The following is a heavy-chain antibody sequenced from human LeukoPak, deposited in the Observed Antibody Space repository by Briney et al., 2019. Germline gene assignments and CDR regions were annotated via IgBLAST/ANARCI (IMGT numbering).Heavy chain of an antibody. CDR3: ARDTALTTIAGGPDY. CDR2: ISAYNHDT. J-gene: IGHJ4*01. Sequence: GASVKVSCKASGYTFASYGITLMRQAPGQGLEWIGWISAYNHDTHYAQNLQDRVTMTTDTSTSTAYMELRSLTSDDTALYYCARDTALTTIAGGPDYWGHGTLVTVSS. CDR1: GYTFASYG. V-gene: IGHV1-18*01. D-gene: IGHD2-8*02.